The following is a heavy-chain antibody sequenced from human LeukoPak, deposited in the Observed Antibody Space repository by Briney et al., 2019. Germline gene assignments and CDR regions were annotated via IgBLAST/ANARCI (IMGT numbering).Heavy chain of an antibody. CDR1: GYTFTGYY. V-gene: IGHV1-2*02. J-gene: IGHJ4*02. Sequence: ASVKVSCKASGYTFTGYYIHWVRQAPGQGLEWMGWINPNSGGTNYAQKFQGRVTMTRDTSISTAYMELSRLRSDDTAVYYCARYSSGWYWSDYWGQGTLVTVSS. CDR2: INPNSGGT. D-gene: IGHD6-19*01. CDR3: ARYSSGWYWSDY.